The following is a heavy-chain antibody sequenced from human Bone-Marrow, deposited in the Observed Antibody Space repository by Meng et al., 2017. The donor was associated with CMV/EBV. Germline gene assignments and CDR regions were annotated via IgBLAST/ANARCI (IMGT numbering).Heavy chain of an antibody. V-gene: IGHV1-2*02. J-gene: IGHJ6*02. CDR3: ARVEKWELLNYYGMDV. D-gene: IGHD1-26*01. Sequence: ASVKVSCKASGYTFSGYYMHWVRQASGQGLEWMGWINPNSGGTNYAQKFQGRVTMTRDTSISTAYMELSRLRSDDTAVYYCARVEKWELLNYYGMDVWGQGTTVTFSS. CDR1: GYTFSGYY. CDR2: INPNSGGT.